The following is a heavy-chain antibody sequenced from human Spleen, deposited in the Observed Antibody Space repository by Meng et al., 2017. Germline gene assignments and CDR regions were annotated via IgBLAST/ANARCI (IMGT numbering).Heavy chain of an antibody. J-gene: IGHJ6*02. CDR2: IDWDDDK. CDR3: AQIVERRSYYYGMDV. Sequence: GPTLVKPTQTLTLTCPFSGFSLSTSGMCVSWIRQPPGKALEWLALIDWDDDKYYSTSLKTRLTISKDTSKNQVVLTRTNMDPVDTATYYCAQIVERRSYYYGMDVWGQGTTVTVSS. D-gene: IGHD1-1*01. CDR1: GFSLSTSGMC. V-gene: IGHV2-70*01.